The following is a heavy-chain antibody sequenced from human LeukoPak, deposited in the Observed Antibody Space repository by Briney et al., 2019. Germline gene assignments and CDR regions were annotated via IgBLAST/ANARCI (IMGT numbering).Heavy chain of an antibody. D-gene: IGHD6-13*01. Sequence: PSATLSLTCTVSGYSISSGYYWGWIRQPPGKGLEWIGSIYHSGSTYYNPSLKSRVTISVDTSKNQFSLKLSSVTAADTAVYYCASVGIAAAGYYYGMDVWGQGTTVTVSS. CDR2: IYHSGST. V-gene: IGHV4-38-2*02. CDR1: GYSISSGYY. CDR3: ASVGIAAAGYYYGMDV. J-gene: IGHJ6*02.